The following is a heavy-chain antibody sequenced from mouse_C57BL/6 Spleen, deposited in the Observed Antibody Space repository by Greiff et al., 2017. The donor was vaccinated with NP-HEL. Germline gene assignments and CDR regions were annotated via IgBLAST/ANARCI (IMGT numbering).Heavy chain of an antibody. CDR1: GYTFTDYY. CDR2: IYPGSGNT. Sequence: QVQLQQSGAELVRPGASVKLSCKASGYTFTDYYINWVKQRPGQGLEWIARIYPGSGNTYYNEKFKGKATLTAEKSSSTAYMQLSSLTSEDSAVYFCAREAYDLFCYAMDYGGQGTSVTVSS. D-gene: IGHD2-4*01. CDR3: AREAYDLFCYAMDY. J-gene: IGHJ4*01. V-gene: IGHV1-76*01.